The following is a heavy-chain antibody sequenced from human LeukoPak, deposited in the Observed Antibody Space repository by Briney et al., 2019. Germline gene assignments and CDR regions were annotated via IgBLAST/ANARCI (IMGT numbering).Heavy chain of an antibody. V-gene: IGHV4-34*01. J-gene: IGHJ4*02. CDR3: ARGGGIAAAGNY. CDR1: GGSFSGYY. D-gene: IGHD6-13*01. Sequence: SDTLSLTCAVYGGSFSGYYWSWIRQPPGKGLEWIGEINHSGSTNYNPSLKSRVTISVDTSKNQFSLKLSSVTAADTAVYYCARGGGIAAAGNYWGQGTLVTVSS. CDR2: INHSGST.